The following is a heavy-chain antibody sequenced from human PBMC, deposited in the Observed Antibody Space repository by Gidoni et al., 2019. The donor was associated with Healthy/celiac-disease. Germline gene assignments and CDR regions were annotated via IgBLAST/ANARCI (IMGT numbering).Heavy chain of an antibody. CDR1: GGSFSGYY. J-gene: IGHJ4*02. CDR3: ARGRGRYYGSGSYHDY. V-gene: IGHV4-34*01. CDR2: INHSGST. Sequence: QVQLQQWGAGLLKPSETLSLTCAVYGGSFSGYYWSWIRQPPGKGLEWIGEINHSGSTNYNPALKSRVTISVDTSKNQFSLKLSSVTAADTAVYYCARGRGRYYGSGSYHDYWGQGTLVTVSS. D-gene: IGHD3-10*01.